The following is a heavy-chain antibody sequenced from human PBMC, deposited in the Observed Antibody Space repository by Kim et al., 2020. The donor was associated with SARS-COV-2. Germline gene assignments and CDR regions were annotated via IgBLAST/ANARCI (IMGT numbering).Heavy chain of an antibody. J-gene: IGHJ5*02. V-gene: IGHV4-34*01. CDR1: GGSFSGYY. D-gene: IGHD6-13*01. CDR2: INHSGST. Sequence: SETLSLTCAVYGGSFSGYYWSWIRQPPGKGLEWIGEINHSGSTNYNPSLKSRVTISVDTSKNQFSLKLSSVTAADTAVYYCARGGIAAAGKRNWFDPWGQGTLVTVSS. CDR3: ARGGIAAAGKRNWFDP.